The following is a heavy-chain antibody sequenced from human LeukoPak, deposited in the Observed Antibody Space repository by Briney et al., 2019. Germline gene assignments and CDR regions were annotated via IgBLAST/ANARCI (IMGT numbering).Heavy chain of an antibody. Sequence: SGGSLRLSCAASGFTFSSYNMNWVRHAPGKGLEWVSSSSSSSTYIYYEDSMKGRLTISRDNAKNSLYLQMNSLRAEDTAVYYCARDLSVGAKPDLGFDYWGQGSLVTVSS. V-gene: IGHV3-21*01. D-gene: IGHD1-26*01. CDR3: ARDLSVGAKPDLGFDY. CDR1: GFTFSSYN. CDR2: SSSSSTYI. J-gene: IGHJ4*02.